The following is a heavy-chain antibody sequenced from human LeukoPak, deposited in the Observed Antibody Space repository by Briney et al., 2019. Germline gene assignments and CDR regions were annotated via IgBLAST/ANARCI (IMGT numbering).Heavy chain of an antibody. CDR2: IKQDGSEK. CDR3: AKGPELYYFDY. D-gene: IGHD1-26*01. V-gene: IGHV3-7*01. Sequence: GGSLRLSCAASGFTFSSYWMSWVRQAPGKWLEWVANIKQDGSEKYYVDSVKGRFTISRDNAKKSLYLQMNSLRAEDTAVYYCAKGPELYYFDYWGQGTLVTVSS. CDR1: GFTFSSYW. J-gene: IGHJ4*02.